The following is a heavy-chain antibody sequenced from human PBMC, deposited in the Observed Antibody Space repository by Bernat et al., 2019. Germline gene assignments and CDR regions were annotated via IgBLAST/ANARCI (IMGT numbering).Heavy chain of an antibody. J-gene: IGHJ4*02. CDR2: IYHSGST. Sequence: QVQLQESGPGLVKPSETLSLTFAVSGYSIISGYYWGWIRPPPGKGLEWIGSIYHSGSTYYNPPLKSRVSISVDTSKTKCYLKLSTVTAADTAVYYCARDLNGNPVRRGGYGYWGQGTLVTVSS. D-gene: IGHD6-19*01. V-gene: IGHV4-38-2*02. CDR3: ARDLNGNPVRRGGYGY. CDR1: GYSIISGYY.